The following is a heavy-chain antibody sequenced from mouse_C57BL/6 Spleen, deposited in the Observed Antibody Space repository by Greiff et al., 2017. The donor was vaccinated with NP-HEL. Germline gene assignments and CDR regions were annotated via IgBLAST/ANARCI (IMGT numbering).Heavy chain of an antibody. V-gene: IGHV7-3*01. Sequence: EVHLVESGGGLVQPGGSLSLSCAASGFTFTDYYMSWVRQPPGKALEWLGFIRNKANGYTTEYSASVKGRFTISRDNSQSILYLQMNALRAEDSATYYCARLYYDYDPWFAYWGQGTLVTVSA. CDR2: IRNKANGYTT. CDR3: ARLYYDYDPWFAY. CDR1: GFTFTDYY. D-gene: IGHD2-4*01. J-gene: IGHJ3*01.